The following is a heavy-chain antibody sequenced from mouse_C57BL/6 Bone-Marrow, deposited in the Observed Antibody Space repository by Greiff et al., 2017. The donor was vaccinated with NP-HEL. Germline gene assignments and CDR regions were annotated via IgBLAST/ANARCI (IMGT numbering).Heavy chain of an antibody. CDR3: ARGGHYSNFSFAY. D-gene: IGHD2-5*01. J-gene: IGHJ3*01. Sequence: EVQLQQSGPVLVKPGASVKMSCKASGYTFTDYYMNWVKQSHGKSLEWIGVINPYNGGTSYNQKFKGKATLTVDKSSSTAYMELNSLTSEDSAVYYCARGGHYSNFSFAYWGQGTLVTVSA. V-gene: IGHV1-19*01. CDR2: INPYNGGT. CDR1: GYTFTDYY.